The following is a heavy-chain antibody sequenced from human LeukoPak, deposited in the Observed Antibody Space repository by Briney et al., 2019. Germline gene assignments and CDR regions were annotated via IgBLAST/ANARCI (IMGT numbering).Heavy chain of an antibody. CDR1: GYTFTSYG. CDR2: ISAYNGNT. J-gene: IGHJ4*02. D-gene: IGHD6-6*01. Sequence: GASVKVSCKASGYTFTSYGISWVRQAPGQGLEWMGWISAYNGNTNYAQKLQDRVTMTTDTSTSTAYMELRSLRSDDTAVYYCARPAAPRLYSSSHLFDYWGQGTLVTVSS. CDR3: ARPAAPRLYSSSHLFDY. V-gene: IGHV1-18*01.